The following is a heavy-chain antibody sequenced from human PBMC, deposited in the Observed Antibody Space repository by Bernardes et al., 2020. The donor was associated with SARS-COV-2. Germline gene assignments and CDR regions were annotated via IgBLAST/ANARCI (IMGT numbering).Heavy chain of an antibody. J-gene: IGHJ6*02. CDR1: GGFIDTDC. CDR3: TRGGLSTAAVYYYYDGMDV. V-gene: IGHV4-59*01. Sequence: SETLSLTCSVSGGFIDTDCWSWIRQTPGRGLEGIGYIYYSGSTKYNPSLGSRVTISLGTSKNQFSLTLTSVSAADTAVYYCTRGGLSTAAVYYYYDGMDVWRQGTTVTVSS. CDR2: IYYSGST. D-gene: IGHD2-2*01.